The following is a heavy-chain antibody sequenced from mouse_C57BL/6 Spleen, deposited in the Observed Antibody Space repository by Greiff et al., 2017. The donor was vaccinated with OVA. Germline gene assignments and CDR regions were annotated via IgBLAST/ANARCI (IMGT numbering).Heavy chain of an antibody. J-gene: IGHJ2*01. CDR2: IYPGSGST. Sequence: QVQLQQPGAELVKPGASVKMSCTASGYTFTSYWITWVKQRPGQGLEWIGDIYPGSGSTNYNEKFKSKATLTVDTSSSTAYMQLSSLTSEDSAVYYCARWYGSRKNPYFDYWGQGTTLTVSS. CDR1: GYTFTSYW. CDR3: ARWYGSRKNPYFDY. V-gene: IGHV1-55*01. D-gene: IGHD1-1*01.